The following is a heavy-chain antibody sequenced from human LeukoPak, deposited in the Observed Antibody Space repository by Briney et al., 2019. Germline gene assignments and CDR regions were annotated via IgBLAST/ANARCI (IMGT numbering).Heavy chain of an antibody. CDR2: IYYSGST. CDR3: ARGVGVVVPAPYYGMDV. J-gene: IGHJ6*02. D-gene: IGHD2-2*01. CDR1: GGSISSYY. Sequence: SETLSLTCTVSGGSISSYYRSWIRQPPGKGLEWIGYIYYSGSTNYNPSLKSRVTISVDTSKNQFSLKLSSVTAADTAVYYCARGVGVVVPAPYYGMDVWGQGTTVTVSS. V-gene: IGHV4-59*01.